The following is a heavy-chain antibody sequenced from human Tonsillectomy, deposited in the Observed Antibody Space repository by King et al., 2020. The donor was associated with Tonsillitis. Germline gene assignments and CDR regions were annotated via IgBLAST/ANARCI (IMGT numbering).Heavy chain of an antibody. Sequence: DVQLVESGGGLVQPGRSLRLSCAASGFTFDDYAMHWVRQAPGKGLEWVSGISWNSGIIGYADSVKGRFTISRDNAKNSLYLQMNSLRAEDTAVYYCAKDISQFARRGYGMDVWGQGTTVTDSS. D-gene: IGHD3-10*01. CDR2: ISWNSGII. CDR1: GFTFDDYA. CDR3: AKDISQFARRGYGMDV. V-gene: IGHV3-9*01. J-gene: IGHJ6*02.